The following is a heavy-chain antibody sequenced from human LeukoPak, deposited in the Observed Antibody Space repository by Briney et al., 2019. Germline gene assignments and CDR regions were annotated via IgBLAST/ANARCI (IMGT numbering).Heavy chain of an antibody. D-gene: IGHD1-26*01. CDR2: ISAYNGNT. J-gene: IGHJ4*02. Sequence: ASVKVSCKASGYTFTSYGISWVRQAPGQGLEWMGWISAYNGNTNYAQKLQGRVTMTTDTSTSTAYMELRSLRSDDTAVYYCARDRADSGSYYFDYWGQGTLVTVSS. V-gene: IGHV1-18*01. CDR1: GYTFTSYG. CDR3: ARDRADSGSYYFDY.